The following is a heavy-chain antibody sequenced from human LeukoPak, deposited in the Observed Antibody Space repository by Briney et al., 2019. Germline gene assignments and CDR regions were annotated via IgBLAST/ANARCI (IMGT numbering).Heavy chain of an antibody. CDR1: GFTFSSYA. CDR2: ISGSGGGT. V-gene: IGHV3-23*01. Sequence: GGSLRLSRAASGFTFSSYAMSWVRHAPGKGMGWLSTISGSGGGTYYADSVKGWFTISRDNSKNTLYLQMNSLRAEDTAVYFCANSQRSSWNYYFDHWGQGTLVTVSS. CDR3: ANSQRSSWNYYFDH. J-gene: IGHJ4*02. D-gene: IGHD6-13*01.